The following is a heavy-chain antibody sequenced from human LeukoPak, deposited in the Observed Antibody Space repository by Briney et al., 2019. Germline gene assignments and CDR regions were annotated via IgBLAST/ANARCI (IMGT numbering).Heavy chain of an antibody. CDR1: GFRFNTYW. J-gene: IGHJ4*02. V-gene: IGHV3-7*03. Sequence: GGSLRLSCAASGFRFNTYWMSWVRQAPGKGLEWVANIKQDGNEKYYADSVKGRFTISRDNGKNSLDLQMNSLRAEDTAVYYCAKGYLRDSSGYRGLYFDYWGQGTLVTVSS. D-gene: IGHD3-22*01. CDR3: AKGYLRDSSGYRGLYFDY. CDR2: IKQDGNEK.